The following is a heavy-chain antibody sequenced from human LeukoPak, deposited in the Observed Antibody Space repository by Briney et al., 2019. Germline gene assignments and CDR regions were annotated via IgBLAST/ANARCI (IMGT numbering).Heavy chain of an antibody. V-gene: IGHV3-48*03. Sequence: PGGSLRLSCAASGFTFSSYEMNWVRQAPGKGLEWVSYISSSGSTIYYADSVKGRFTISRDNAKNSLYLQMNSLRAEDTAVYYCARLNIWFGELFFDYWGQGILVTVSS. J-gene: IGHJ4*02. D-gene: IGHD3-10*01. CDR3: ARLNIWFGELFFDY. CDR2: ISSSGSTI. CDR1: GFTFSSYE.